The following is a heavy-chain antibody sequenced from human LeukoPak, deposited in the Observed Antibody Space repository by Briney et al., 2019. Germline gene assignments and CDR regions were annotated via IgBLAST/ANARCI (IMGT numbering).Heavy chain of an antibody. J-gene: IGHJ4*02. CDR3: ARASAHMAAAGTDLIRQDY. CDR2: INPNSGGT. D-gene: IGHD6-13*01. CDR1: GYTFTGYY. Sequence: ASVKVSCKASGYTFTGYYVHWVRRAPGQGLEWMGWINPNSGGTNYAQKFQGRVTMTRDTSISTAYMELSRLRSDDTAVYYCARASAHMAAAGTDLIRQDYWGQGTLVTVSS. V-gene: IGHV1-2*02.